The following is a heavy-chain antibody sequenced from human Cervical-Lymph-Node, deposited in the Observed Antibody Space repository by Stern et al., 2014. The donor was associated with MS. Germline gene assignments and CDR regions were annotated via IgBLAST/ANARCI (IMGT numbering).Heavy chain of an antibody. D-gene: IGHD3-22*01. CDR3: VRQFNYYDSSGYYYGAFDL. CDR1: GFTFSSYD. CDR2: IVTAGDA. Sequence: VQLVESGGGLVQPGGSLRLSCAASGFTFSSYDMHWVRQATGKGLEWVSVIVTAGDAYYPGSVKGRFVMSRDNAKNSLYLQMNSLRAGDTAMYYCVRQFNYYDSSGYYYGAFDLWGQGTMVTVSS. J-gene: IGHJ3*01. V-gene: IGHV3-13*01.